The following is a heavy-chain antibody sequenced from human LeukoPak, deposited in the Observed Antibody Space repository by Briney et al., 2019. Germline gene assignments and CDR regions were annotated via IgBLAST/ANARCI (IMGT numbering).Heavy chain of an antibody. V-gene: IGHV4-34*01. Sequence: SETLSLTCAVYGGSFSGHYWTWIRQPPGKGLEWIGEVTDRGNVNYNPSLRSRVSMSVDTAKSQFSVKLRSMTAADTAVYYCARRFPAHYFDYWGQGTLVTVSS. CDR3: ARRFPAHYFDY. D-gene: IGHD3-16*01. J-gene: IGHJ4*02. CDR1: GGSFSGHY. CDR2: VTDRGNV.